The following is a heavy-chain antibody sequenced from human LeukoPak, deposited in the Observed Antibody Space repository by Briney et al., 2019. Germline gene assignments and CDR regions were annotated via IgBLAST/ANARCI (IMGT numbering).Heavy chain of an antibody. CDR2: INNDGRST. V-gene: IGHV3-74*01. Sequence: GGSLRLSCAASGFTFTSYWMHWVRQAPGKGLVRVSRINNDGRSTIYADSVKGRFTISRDNAKNTLYLQMNSLSAEDTAVYYCTRGGSPPEALGDAFDMWGQGTMVTVSS. J-gene: IGHJ3*02. D-gene: IGHD1-26*01. CDR3: TRGGSPPEALGDAFDM. CDR1: GFTFTSYW.